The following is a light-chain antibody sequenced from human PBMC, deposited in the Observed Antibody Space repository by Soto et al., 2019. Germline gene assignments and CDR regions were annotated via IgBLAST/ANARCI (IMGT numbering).Light chain of an antibody. CDR1: QGVSSSY. J-gene: IGKJ4*01. V-gene: IGKV3D-20*02. Sequence: EMVFTQSPGTLSLSPGERATLSCRASQGVSSSYLAWYQKKPGQAPRLVIYGASNRATGIPDRFSGSGSGTDLTLTISSLEPEDFAVYYCQQRSNWPSLTFGGGTKVDIK. CDR2: GAS. CDR3: QQRSNWPSLT.